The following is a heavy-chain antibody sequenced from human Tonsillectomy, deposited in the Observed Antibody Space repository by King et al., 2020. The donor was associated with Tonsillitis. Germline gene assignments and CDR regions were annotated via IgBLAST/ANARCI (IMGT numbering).Heavy chain of an antibody. J-gene: IGHJ5*02. CDR3: TLPYYFDSSGYSFDP. CDR2: IKSKVDGETT. CDR1: GFIFSNAW. Sequence: VQLVQSGGGLVKPGESLRLSCAASGFIFSNAWMSWVRQAPGKGLELVGRIKSKVDGETTDYASPVKGRFTISRDDSKDTLYLQMNSLNTEDTALYYCTLPYYFDSSGYSFDPWGQGTLVTVSS. D-gene: IGHD3-22*01. V-gene: IGHV3-15*01.